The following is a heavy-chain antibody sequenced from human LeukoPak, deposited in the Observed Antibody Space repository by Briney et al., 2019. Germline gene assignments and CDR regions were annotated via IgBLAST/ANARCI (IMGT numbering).Heavy chain of an antibody. D-gene: IGHD6-19*01. CDR3: ARDRAIAVGSYGMDV. CDR2: ISYDGSNK. J-gene: IGHJ6*02. CDR1: GFTFSSYA. Sequence: GRSLRLSCAASGFTFSSYAMHWVRQAPGKGLEWVAVISYDGSNKYYADSVKGRFTISRDNSKNTLYLQMNSLRAEDTAVYYCARDRAIAVGSYGMDVWGQGTTVTVSS. V-gene: IGHV3-30-3*01.